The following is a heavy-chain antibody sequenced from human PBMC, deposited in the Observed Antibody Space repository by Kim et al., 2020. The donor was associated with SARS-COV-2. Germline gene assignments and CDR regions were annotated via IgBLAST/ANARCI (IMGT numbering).Heavy chain of an antibody. D-gene: IGHD3-3*01. Sequence: IGYADSVRGRFTISRDNAKNSLYLHMSSLRAEDTALYYCVKGIGYGMDVWGQGTTVIVFS. CDR3: VKGIGYGMDV. J-gene: IGHJ6*02. V-gene: IGHV3-9*01. CDR2: I.